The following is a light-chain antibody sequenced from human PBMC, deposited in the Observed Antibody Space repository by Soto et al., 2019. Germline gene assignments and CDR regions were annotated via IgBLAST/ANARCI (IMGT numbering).Light chain of an antibody. J-gene: IGLJ3*02. V-gene: IGLV2-14*03. CDR3: CSYTGSSTSWV. CDR1: SSDVGGNKY. Sequence: QSALTQPASVSGSPGQSITISCTGTSSDVGGNKYVSWYQHHPGKAPKRMIYDVSSRPSGVSNRFSGSNSDNTASLTISGLQAEDEDDYYCCSYTGSSTSWVFGGGTKLTVL. CDR2: DVS.